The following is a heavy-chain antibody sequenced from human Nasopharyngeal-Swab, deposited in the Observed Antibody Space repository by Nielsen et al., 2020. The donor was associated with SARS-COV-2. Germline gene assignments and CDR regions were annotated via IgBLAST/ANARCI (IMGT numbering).Heavy chain of an antibody. CDR3: AKAQSISLMVYAVPFEY. J-gene: IGHJ4*02. Sequence: SLKISCAASGFTFDDYAMHWVRQAPGKGLECFSVILCNIVSIGYADSVKGRFTISRDNAKNSLYLQMNSLRAEDTALYYCAKAQSISLMVYAVPFEYWGQGTLVTVSS. CDR1: GFTFDDYA. V-gene: IGHV3-9*01. D-gene: IGHD2-8*01. CDR2: ILCNIVSI.